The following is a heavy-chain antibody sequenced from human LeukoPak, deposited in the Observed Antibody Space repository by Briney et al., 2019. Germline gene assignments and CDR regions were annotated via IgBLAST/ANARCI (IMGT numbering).Heavy chain of an antibody. V-gene: IGHV3-7*01. D-gene: IGHD2-2*01. CDR1: GLTISRNW. CDR3: ARHDCSSTSCSQSLDY. J-gene: IGHJ4*02. Sequence: GGSLRLSCAASGLTISRNWMSWVRQAPGKGLEWVANINQDGSARDYVDSVRGRFTISRDNPKNSLFLQMNSLRAEDTALYYCARHDCSSTSCSQSLDYWGRGTLVTVSS. CDR2: INQDGSAR.